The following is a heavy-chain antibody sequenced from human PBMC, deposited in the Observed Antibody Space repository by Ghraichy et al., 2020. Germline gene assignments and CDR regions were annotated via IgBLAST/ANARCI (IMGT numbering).Heavy chain of an antibody. J-gene: IGHJ2*01. V-gene: IGHV4-39*01. CDR1: GGSISSSSYY. Sequence: SETLSLTCTVSGGSISSSSYYWGWIRQPPGKGLEWIGSIYYSGSTYYNPSLKSRVTISVDTSKNQFSLKLSSVTAADTAVYYCARRPATAIHSYIFLNWYFDLWGRGTLVTVSS. D-gene: IGHD2-2*02. CDR2: IYYSGST. CDR3: ARRPATAIHSYIFLNWYFDL.